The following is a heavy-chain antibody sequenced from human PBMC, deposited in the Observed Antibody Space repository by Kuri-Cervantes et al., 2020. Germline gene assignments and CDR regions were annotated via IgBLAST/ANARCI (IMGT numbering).Heavy chain of an antibody. CDR3: AREGGFASGSSPLYYYYGMDV. Sequence: GGSLRLSCAASGFTFSNSDMNWVRQAPGKGLEWVSYISSSSSTIYYADSVKGRFTISRDNAKNSLYLQMNSLRDEDTAVYYCAREGGFASGSSPLYYYYGMDVWGQGTTVTVSS. J-gene: IGHJ6*02. CDR2: ISSSSSTI. D-gene: IGHD3-10*01. V-gene: IGHV3-48*02. CDR1: GFTFSNSD.